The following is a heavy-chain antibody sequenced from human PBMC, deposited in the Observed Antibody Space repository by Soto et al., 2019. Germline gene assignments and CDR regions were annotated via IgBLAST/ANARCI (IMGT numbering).Heavy chain of an antibody. CDR2: IRSKAYGGTT. J-gene: IGHJ4*02. D-gene: IGHD3-9*01. CDR1: GFTFGDYA. Sequence: PGGSLRLSCTASGFTFGDYAMSWFRQAPGKGLEWVGFIRSKAYGGTTEYAASVKGRFTISRDDSKSIAYLQMNSLKTEDTAVYYCTRDYYDILTGYYDQWLGFDYWGQGTLVTGSS. CDR3: TRDYYDILTGYYDQWLGFDY. V-gene: IGHV3-49*03.